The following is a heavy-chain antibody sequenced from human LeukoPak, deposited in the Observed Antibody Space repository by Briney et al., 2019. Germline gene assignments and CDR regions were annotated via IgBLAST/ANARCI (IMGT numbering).Heavy chain of an antibody. D-gene: IGHD4-17*01. CDR3: ARLRTYGDPDY. CDR2: IYSGGST. J-gene: IGHJ4*02. Sequence: GGSLRLSCAASGFTVSSNYMSWVRQAPGKGLEWVSVIYSGGSTYYADSVKGRFTISRDNAKSSLYLQMNSLRAEDTAVYYCARLRTYGDPDYWGQGTLVTVSS. V-gene: IGHV3-53*01. CDR1: GFTVSSNY.